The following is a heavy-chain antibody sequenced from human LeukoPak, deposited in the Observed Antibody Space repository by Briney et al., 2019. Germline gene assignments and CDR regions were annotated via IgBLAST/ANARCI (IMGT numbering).Heavy chain of an antibody. J-gene: IGHJ4*02. Sequence: GGSLRLSCAASGFTFSSYGMHWVRQAPGKGLEWVAVIWYDGSNKYYADSVKGRFTISRDNSKNTLYLQMNSLRAEDTAVYYCAKDESGYYYDSSGYPDYWGQGTLVTVSS. V-gene: IGHV3-33*06. CDR3: AKDESGYYYDSSGYPDY. CDR2: IWYDGSNK. D-gene: IGHD3-22*01. CDR1: GFTFSSYG.